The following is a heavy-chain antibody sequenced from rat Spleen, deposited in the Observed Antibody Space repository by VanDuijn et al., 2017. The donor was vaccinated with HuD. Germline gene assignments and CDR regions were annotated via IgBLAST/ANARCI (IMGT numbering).Heavy chain of an antibody. V-gene: IGHV5S10*01. CDR2: IIYDGSRT. CDR3: VRQDTSGYSNWFAY. D-gene: IGHD4-3*01. J-gene: IGHJ3*01. Sequence: EVQLVESGGGLVQPGRSLKLSCAASGFTFSDYNMAWVRQAPKKGLEWVATIIYDGSRTYYRDSVKGRFTISRDNAKSTLYLQTNSLRSEDTATYYCVRQDTSGYSNWFAYWGQGALVTVSS. CDR1: GFTFSDYN.